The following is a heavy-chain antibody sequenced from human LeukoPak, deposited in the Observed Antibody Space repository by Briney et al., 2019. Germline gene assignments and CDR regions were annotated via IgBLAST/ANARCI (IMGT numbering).Heavy chain of an antibody. Sequence: GESLKISCKGSGYSFTNYYIAWVRQMPGKGLEWMGIIYPGDSSTEYSPSFQGQVTISADKSISTAYLQWSGLKASDTAMYYCTAGGWTSPIDYWGQGTPVTVSS. CDR2: IYPGDSST. CDR1: GYSFTNYY. J-gene: IGHJ4*02. CDR3: TAGGWTSPIDY. V-gene: IGHV5-51*01. D-gene: IGHD3/OR15-3a*01.